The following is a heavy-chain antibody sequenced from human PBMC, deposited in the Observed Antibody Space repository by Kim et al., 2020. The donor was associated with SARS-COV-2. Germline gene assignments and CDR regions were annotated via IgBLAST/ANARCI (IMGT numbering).Heavy chain of an antibody. Sequence: ASVKVSCKASGYTFTSYAMHWVRQAPGQRLEWMGWINAGNGNTKYSQKFQGRVTITRDTSASTAYMELSSLRSEDTAVYYCARASYSSSWYNWVFDYWGQGTLVTVSS. CDR2: INAGNGNT. J-gene: IGHJ4*02. CDR1: GYTFTSYA. V-gene: IGHV1-3*01. D-gene: IGHD6-13*01. CDR3: ARASYSSSWYNWVFDY.